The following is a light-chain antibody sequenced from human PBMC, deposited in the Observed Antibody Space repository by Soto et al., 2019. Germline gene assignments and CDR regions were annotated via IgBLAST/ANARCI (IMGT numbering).Light chain of an antibody. V-gene: IGKV1-39*01. CDR2: AAS. CDR1: QSISTY. J-gene: IGKJ2*02. Sequence: DIQMTQSPSSLSASVGARVTITCRASQSISTYLNWYQQKVGKAHKLLIYAASSLQRGVPSRFSGSGSGTDVTLTISSLQHEDFTTYYCQQSYSTPRTFGQGTKLEIK. CDR3: QQSYSTPRT.